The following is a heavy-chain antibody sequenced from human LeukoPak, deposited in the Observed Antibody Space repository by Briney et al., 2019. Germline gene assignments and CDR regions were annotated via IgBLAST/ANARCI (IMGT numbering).Heavy chain of an antibody. CDR3: AKETDPLYYDFWSGYGFYMDV. J-gene: IGHJ6*03. V-gene: IGHV3-43*01. D-gene: IGHD3-3*01. CDR2: ISWDGGST. Sequence: GGSLRLSCAASGFTFSSYTMHWVRQAPGKGLEWVSLISWDGGSTYYADSVKGRFTISRDNSKNSLYLQMNSLRTEDTALYYCAKETDPLYYDFWSGYGFYMDVWGKGTTVTVSS. CDR1: GFTFSSYT.